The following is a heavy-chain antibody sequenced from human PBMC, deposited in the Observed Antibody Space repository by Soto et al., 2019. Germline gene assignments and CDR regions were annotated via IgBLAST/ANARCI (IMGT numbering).Heavy chain of an antibody. D-gene: IGHD3-22*01. CDR2: IIPILGIA. CDR1: GGTFSSYT. CDR3: ASSYDSSGYYYY. J-gene: IGHJ4*02. Sequence: GASVKVSCKASGGTFSSYTISWVRQAPGQGLEWMGRIIPILGIANYAQKFQGRVTITADKSTSTAYMELSSLRSEDTAVYYCASSYDSSGYYYYWGQGTLVTVSS. V-gene: IGHV1-69*02.